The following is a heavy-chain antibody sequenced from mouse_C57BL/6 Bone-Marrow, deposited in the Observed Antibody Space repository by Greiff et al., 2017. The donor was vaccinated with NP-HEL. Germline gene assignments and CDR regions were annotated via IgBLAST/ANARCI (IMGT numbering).Heavy chain of an antibody. J-gene: IGHJ2*01. V-gene: IGHV5-4*01. CDR2: ISDGGSYT. CDR3: ARDYYGSSYPYYFDY. Sequence: VQLQQSGGGLVKPGGSLKLSCAASGFTFSSYAMSWVRQTPEKRLEWVATISDGGSYTYYPDNVKGRFTISRDNAKNNLYLQMSHLKSEDTAMYYCARDYYGSSYPYYFDYWGQGTTLTVSS. CDR1: GFTFSSYA. D-gene: IGHD1-1*01.